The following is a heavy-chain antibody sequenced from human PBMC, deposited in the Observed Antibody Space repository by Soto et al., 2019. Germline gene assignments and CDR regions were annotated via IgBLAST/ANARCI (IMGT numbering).Heavy chain of an antibody. CDR3: ARANDILTGYFPHYGMDV. CDR1: GYTFTSYG. V-gene: IGHV1-18*01. CDR2: ISAYNGNT. Sequence: QVQLVQSGAEVKKPGASVKVSCKASGYTFTSYGISWVRQAPGQGLEWMGWISAYNGNTNYAQKLQGRVTMTTDTSTSTAYMERRSLRSDDTAVYYCARANDILTGYFPHYGMDVWGQGTTVTVSS. D-gene: IGHD3-9*01. J-gene: IGHJ6*02.